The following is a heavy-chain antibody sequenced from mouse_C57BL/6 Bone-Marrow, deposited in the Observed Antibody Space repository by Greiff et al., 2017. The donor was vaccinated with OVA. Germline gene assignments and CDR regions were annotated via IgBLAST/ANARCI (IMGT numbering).Heavy chain of an antibody. V-gene: IGHV1-75*01. CDR3: AREGLYYYGSSLWYFDV. J-gene: IGHJ1*03. CDR1: GYTFTDYY. D-gene: IGHD1-1*01. CDR2: IFPGSGST. Sequence: QVHVKQSGPELVKPGASVKISCKASGYTFTDYYINWVKQRPGQGLEWIGWIFPGSGSTYYNEKFKGKATLTVDKSSSTAYMLLSSLTSEDSAVYFCAREGLYYYGSSLWYFDVWGTGTTVTVSS.